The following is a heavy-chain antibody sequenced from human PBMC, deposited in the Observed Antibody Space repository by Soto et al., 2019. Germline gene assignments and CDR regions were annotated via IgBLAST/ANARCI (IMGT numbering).Heavy chain of an antibody. V-gene: IGHV1-46*01. CDR2: INPSGGST. J-gene: IGHJ6*02. Sequence: GASVKVSCKAPGYTLTSYYMHWVRQAPGQGLEWMGIINPSGGSTNYAQKFQGRVTITRDTSASTAYMELSSLRSEDTAVYYCARDPSYYGMDVWGQGTTVTVSS. CDR1: GYTLTSYY. CDR3: ARDPSYYGMDV.